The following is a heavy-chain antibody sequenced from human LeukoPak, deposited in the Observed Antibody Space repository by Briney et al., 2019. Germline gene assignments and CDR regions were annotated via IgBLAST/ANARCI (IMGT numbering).Heavy chain of an antibody. J-gene: IGHJ4*02. CDR2: IIPILGIA. D-gene: IGHD3-3*01. V-gene: IGHV1-69*04. CDR1: GGTFSSYA. Sequence: WASVKVSCKASGGTFSSYAISWVRQAPGQGLEWMGRIIPILGIANYAQKFQGRVTITADKSTSTAYMELSSLRSEDTAVYYCARDGYDFWSGHNNFDYWGQGTLVTVSS. CDR3: ARDGYDFWSGHNNFDY.